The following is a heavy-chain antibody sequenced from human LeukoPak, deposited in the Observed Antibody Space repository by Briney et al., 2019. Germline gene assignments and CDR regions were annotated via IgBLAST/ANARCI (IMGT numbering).Heavy chain of an antibody. CDR2: IYYSGST. Sequence: SETLSLTCTVSGGSISSSSYYWGWIRQPPGKGLEWIGNIYYSGSTYYNPSLKSRVTISVDTSKNQFSLKLNSVTAADTAVYYCARSVHISAPFDVWGQGTLVTVSS. CDR3: ARSVHISAPFDV. J-gene: IGHJ4*02. CDR1: GGSISSSSYY. V-gene: IGHV4-39*01. D-gene: IGHD2-21*01.